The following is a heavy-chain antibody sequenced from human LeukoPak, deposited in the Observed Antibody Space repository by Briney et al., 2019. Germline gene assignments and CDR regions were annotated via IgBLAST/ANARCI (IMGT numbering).Heavy chain of an antibody. D-gene: IGHD3-22*01. Sequence: ASVKVSCKASGYTFTGYYMHWMRQAPGQGLEWMGWINPNSGGTNYAQKFQGRVTMTRDTSISTAYMELSRLRSDDTAVYYCARERGYYDSSGSLDYWGQGTLVTVSS. CDR1: GYTFTGYY. J-gene: IGHJ4*02. CDR2: INPNSGGT. V-gene: IGHV1-2*02. CDR3: ARERGYYDSSGSLDY.